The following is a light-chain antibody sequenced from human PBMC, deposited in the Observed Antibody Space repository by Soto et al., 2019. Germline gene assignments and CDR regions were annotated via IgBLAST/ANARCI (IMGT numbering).Light chain of an antibody. J-gene: IGKJ1*01. CDR2: DAS. V-gene: IGKV3-20*01. Sequence: EIVLTQSPGTLSLSPGERATLSCRASQRISNSYLAWYQQKPGQAPRLLLYDASSRATGIPDRVSGSGSGTEFRLTIIRLEPEDFAVYYCQQYGTAAWTLGQGTKVDIK. CDR3: QQYGTAAWT. CDR1: QRISNSY.